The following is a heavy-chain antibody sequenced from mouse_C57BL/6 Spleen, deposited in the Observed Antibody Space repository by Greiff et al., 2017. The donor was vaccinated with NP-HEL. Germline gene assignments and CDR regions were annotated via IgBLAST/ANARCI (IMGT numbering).Heavy chain of an antibody. Sequence: EVKLEGSEGGLVQPGSSMKLSCTAPGFPFSDYYIALVRQVPEKGLEWVANINYDGSSTYYLDSLKSRFIISRDNAKNILYLQMSSLKSEDTATYYCAREGDSSGYYFDYWGQGTTLTVSS. CDR3: AREGDSSGYYFDY. CDR1: GFPFSDYY. D-gene: IGHD3-2*02. J-gene: IGHJ2*01. CDR2: INYDGSST. V-gene: IGHV5-16*01.